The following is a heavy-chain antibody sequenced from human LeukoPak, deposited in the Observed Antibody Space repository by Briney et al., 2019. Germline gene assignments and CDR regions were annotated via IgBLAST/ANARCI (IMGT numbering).Heavy chain of an antibody. J-gene: IGHJ6*02. Sequence: SSQTLSLTCTVSGGSIRSDGHYWSWIRQHPGKGLEWIGYIYYSGGTYYSPSLKSRLIISVDTSKNQFSLKLSSVTAADTAVYYCARKVWAPITIFGVVQNYYYYGMDVWGQGTTVTVSS. D-gene: IGHD3-3*01. V-gene: IGHV4-31*03. CDR3: ARKVWAPITIFGVVQNYYYYGMDV. CDR2: IYYSGGT. CDR1: GGSIRSDGHY.